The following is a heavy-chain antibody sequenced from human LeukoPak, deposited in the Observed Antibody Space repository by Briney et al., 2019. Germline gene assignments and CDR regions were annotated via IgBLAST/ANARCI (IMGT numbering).Heavy chain of an antibody. CDR2: ISGSGGST. CDR3: AKDQGYSYGYGDD. V-gene: IGHV3-23*01. CDR1: GFTFSSYA. D-gene: IGHD5-18*01. J-gene: IGHJ4*02. Sequence: GGSPRLSCAASGFTFSSYAMSWVRQAPGKGPEWVSAISGSGGSTYYADSVKGRFTISRDNSKNTLYLQMNSLRAEDTAVYYCAKDQGYSYGYGDDWGQGTLVTVSS.